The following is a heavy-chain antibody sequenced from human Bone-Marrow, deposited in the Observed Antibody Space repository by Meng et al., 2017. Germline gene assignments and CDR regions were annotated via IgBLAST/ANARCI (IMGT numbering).Heavy chain of an antibody. CDR2: IYTSGST. D-gene: IGHD5-12*01. Sequence: SETLSLTCNVSGASISTGSYYWSWIRQPAGKGLEWIGRIYTSGSTKYNPSLKSRVTISLDRSKNQFSLKLSSVTAADTAVYYCARASRSVPNSGYDSDPPEDYYYYGMDVWGQGTTVTVSS. CDR1: GASISTGSYY. CDR3: ARASRSVPNSGYDSDPPEDYYYYGMDV. J-gene: IGHJ6*02. V-gene: IGHV4-61*02.